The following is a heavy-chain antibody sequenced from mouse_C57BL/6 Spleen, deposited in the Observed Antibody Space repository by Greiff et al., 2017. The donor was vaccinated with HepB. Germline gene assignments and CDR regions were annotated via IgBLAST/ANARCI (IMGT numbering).Heavy chain of an antibody. CDR2: ISYDGSN. J-gene: IGHJ4*01. Sequence: EVKLMESGPGLVKPSQSLSLTCSVTGYSITSGYYWNWIRQFPGNKLEWMGYISYDGSNNYNPSLKNRISITRDTSKNQFFLKLNSVTTEDTATYYCARSPEYGYDGAMDYWGQGTSVTVSS. D-gene: IGHD2-2*01. CDR1: GYSITSGYY. V-gene: IGHV3-6*01. CDR3: ARSPEYGYDGAMDY.